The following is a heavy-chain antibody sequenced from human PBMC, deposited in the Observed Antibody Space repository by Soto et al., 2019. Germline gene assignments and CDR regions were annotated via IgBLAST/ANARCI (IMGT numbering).Heavy chain of an antibody. V-gene: IGHV5-51*01. CDR1: GYSFTRYW. J-gene: IGHJ3*02. CDR3: ARRHLGEDAFEI. Sequence: GESLKISCKGSGYSFTRYWIGWVRQMPGKGLAWMGIIYPGDSDTKYSPSFQGQVTISADKSIITAYLQWSSLKASDTAMYYCARRHLGEDAFEIWRQGTMVTVAS. CDR2: IYPGDSDT.